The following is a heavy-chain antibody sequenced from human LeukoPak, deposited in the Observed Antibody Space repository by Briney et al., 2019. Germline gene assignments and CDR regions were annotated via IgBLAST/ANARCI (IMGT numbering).Heavy chain of an antibody. CDR1: RFTFSSYG. CDR2: ISYDGSNK. D-gene: IGHD3-22*01. V-gene: IGHV3-30*18. CDR3: AKGEDDSSGYYLMGFDY. J-gene: IGHJ4*02. Sequence: GGSLRLSCAASRFTFSSYGMHWVRQAPGKGLEWVAVISYDGSNKYFADSVKGRFTISRDNSKNTLYLQMNSLRVEDTAVYYCAKGEDDSSGYYLMGFDYWGQGTLVTVSS.